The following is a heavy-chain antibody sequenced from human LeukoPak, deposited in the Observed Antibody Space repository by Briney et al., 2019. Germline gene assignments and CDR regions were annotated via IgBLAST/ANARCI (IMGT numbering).Heavy chain of an antibody. D-gene: IGHD6-19*01. J-gene: IGHJ4*02. CDR2: INHSGST. Sequence: SETLSLTCAVYGGSFSGYYWSWIRQPPGKGLEWIGEINHSGSTNYNPSLKSRVTISVDTSKNQFSLKLSSVTAADTAVYYCARVSIAVAETKAYSDYWGQGTLVTVSS. CDR3: ARVSIAVAETKAYSDY. CDR1: GGSFSGYY. V-gene: IGHV4-34*01.